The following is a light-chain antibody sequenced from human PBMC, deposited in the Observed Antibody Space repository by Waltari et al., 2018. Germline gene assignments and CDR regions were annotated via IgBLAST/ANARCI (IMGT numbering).Light chain of an antibody. J-gene: IGKJ4*01. Sequence: IQMTPSPSSLSASVGDRVNITCQASQDIRSYLNWYQQKPGKAPKLLISDASNLETGVPSRFSGSGSGTKFTFTISSLQPEDFATYYCQQYVNLPPLTFGGGTKVDI. CDR2: DAS. CDR1: QDIRSY. CDR3: QQYVNLPPLT. V-gene: IGKV1-33*01.